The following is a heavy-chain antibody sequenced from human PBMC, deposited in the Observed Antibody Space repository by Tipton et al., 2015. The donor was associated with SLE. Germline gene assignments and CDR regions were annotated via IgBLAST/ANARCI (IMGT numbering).Heavy chain of an antibody. CDR3: ARFHVKSYYEFDC. CDR2: IYTSGST. CDR1: GGSISSGSYY. D-gene: IGHD3-10*01. Sequence: TLSLTCTVSGGSISSGSYYWSWIRRPAGKGLEWIGHIYTSGSTNYNPSLKSRVSMSVETSKNQFTLKLTSVTAADTAVYYCARFHVKSYYEFDCWGQGTLVTVSS. J-gene: IGHJ4*02. V-gene: IGHV4-61*09.